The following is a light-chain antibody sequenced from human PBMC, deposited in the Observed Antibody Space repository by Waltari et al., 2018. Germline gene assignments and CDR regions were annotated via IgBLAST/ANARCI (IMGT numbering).Light chain of an antibody. V-gene: IGKV1-27*01. Sequence: IHATQSPSTLSASVGDRVTITCPTRHDVSNFLAWYQLKPGEVPKLLIYAASTRQSGVPSRFSGSGSGTDFTLTISRLEPEDVAAYYCQKYGIAPWAFGQGTKVEIK. CDR2: AAS. CDR3: QKYGIAPWA. CDR1: HDVSNF. J-gene: IGKJ1*01.